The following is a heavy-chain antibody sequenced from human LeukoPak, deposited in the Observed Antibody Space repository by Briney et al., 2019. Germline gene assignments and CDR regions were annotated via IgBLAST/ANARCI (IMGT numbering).Heavy chain of an antibody. J-gene: IGHJ6*03. CDR1: GYTFTSYG. CDR2: ISAYNGNT. V-gene: IGHV1-18*01. CDR3: ARTYYDILTGYYKVVNYYYYMDV. Sequence: ASVKVSCKASGYTFTSYGISWVRQAPGQGLEWMGWISAYNGNTNYAQKLQGRVTMTPDTSTSTAYMELRSLRSDDTAVYYCARTYYDILTGYYKVVNYYYYMDVWGKGTTVTISS. D-gene: IGHD3-9*01.